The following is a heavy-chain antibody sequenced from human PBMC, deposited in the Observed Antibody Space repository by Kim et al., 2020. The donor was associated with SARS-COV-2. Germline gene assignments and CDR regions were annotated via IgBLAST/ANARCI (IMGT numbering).Heavy chain of an antibody. Sequence: DAVKGRFTISRENPKNALYLQMNSLRAEDTAVYYCAKEEGGGSPSSGCDYWGQGTLVTVSS. D-gene: IGHD1-26*01. J-gene: IGHJ4*02. CDR3: AKEEGGGSPSSGCDY. V-gene: IGHV3-23*01.